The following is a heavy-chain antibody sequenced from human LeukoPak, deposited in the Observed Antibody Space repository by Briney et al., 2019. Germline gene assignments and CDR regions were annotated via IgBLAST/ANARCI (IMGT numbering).Heavy chain of an antibody. CDR1: GYTFTGYY. D-gene: IGHD2-21*02. Sequence: EASVKVSCKASGYTFTGYYMHWVRQAPGQGLEWMGWINPNSGGTNYAQKFQGRVTMTRDTSISTAYMELSRLRSEDTAVYYCARNGEYCGGDCYFGAFDIWGQGTMVTVSS. V-gene: IGHV1-2*02. J-gene: IGHJ3*02. CDR2: INPNSGGT. CDR3: ARNGEYCGGDCYFGAFDI.